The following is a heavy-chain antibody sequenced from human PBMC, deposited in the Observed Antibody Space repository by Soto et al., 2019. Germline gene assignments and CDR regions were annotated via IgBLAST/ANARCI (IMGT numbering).Heavy chain of an antibody. Sequence: QVQLQQSGPGLVTPSQTLSPTCAISGDSVSGNSAAWNWIRQSPSRGLEWLGRTYYRSRWYNDYAVSVKSRITVTPDTSKNQFSLHLNSVTPEDTAVYYCGREFPYYVSSDSYLDSWGLGALVTVSS. CDR1: GDSVSGNSAA. J-gene: IGHJ4*02. D-gene: IGHD3-16*01. V-gene: IGHV6-1*01. CDR2: TYYRSRWYN. CDR3: GREFPYYVSSDSYLDS.